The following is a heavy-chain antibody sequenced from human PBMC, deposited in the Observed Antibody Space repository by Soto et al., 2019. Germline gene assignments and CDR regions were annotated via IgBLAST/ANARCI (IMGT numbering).Heavy chain of an antibody. CDR1: GFSLSTSGVG. D-gene: IGHD3-16*02. CDR2: IYWDDDK. V-gene: IGHV2-5*02. J-gene: IGHJ5*02. Sequence: QITLKESGPTLVKPTQTLTLTCTFSGFSLSTSGVGVGWIRQPPGKALEWLALIYWDDDKRYSPSLKSRLTITKDNHKNQGVLNKTNQDPVEKATYYCAHRVIPTYDYVWGSYRYEDNWFDPWGQGTLVTVSS. CDR3: AHRVIPTYDYVWGSYRYEDNWFDP.